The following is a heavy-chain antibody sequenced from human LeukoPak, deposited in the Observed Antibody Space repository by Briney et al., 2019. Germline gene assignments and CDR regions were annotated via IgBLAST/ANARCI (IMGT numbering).Heavy chain of an antibody. CDR1: GFTFSSYS. Sequence: GGSLRLSCAASGFTFSSYSMNWVRQAPGKGLEWVSSINSSSSYIYYADSVKGRFTISRDNAKNSLYLQMNSLRAEDTAVYYCARVHVDIVVVPAARFTYYYYMDVWGKGTTVTISS. D-gene: IGHD2-2*01. J-gene: IGHJ6*03. CDR3: ARVHVDIVVVPAARFTYYYYMDV. CDR2: INSSSSYI. V-gene: IGHV3-21*01.